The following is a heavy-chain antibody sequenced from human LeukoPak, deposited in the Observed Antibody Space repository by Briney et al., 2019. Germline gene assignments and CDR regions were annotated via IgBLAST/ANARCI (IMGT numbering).Heavy chain of an antibody. J-gene: IGHJ4*02. Sequence: GALVKVSCKASGYTFTSYDINWVRQATGQGLEWMGWMNPNSGNTGYAQKFQGRVTMTRNTSISTAYMELSSLRSEDTAVYYCARIPRYSSGWYQLGWGQGTLVTVSS. V-gene: IGHV1-8*01. D-gene: IGHD6-19*01. CDR2: MNPNSGNT. CDR3: ARIPRYSSGWYQLG. CDR1: GYTFTSYD.